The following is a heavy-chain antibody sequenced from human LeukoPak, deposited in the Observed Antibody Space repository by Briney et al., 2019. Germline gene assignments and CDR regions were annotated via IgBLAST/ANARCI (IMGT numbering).Heavy chain of an antibody. Sequence: SECLSLTCIVSGGSIDDSNYYWGWIRQPPEKGLEWIGSFYYTGNTYYSPSLQSRVTISADTSNNQFSLSLRSVTASDTAVYYCARRFHGSGSHFFDYWGQGKLVSVSS. J-gene: IGHJ4*02. CDR3: ARRFHGSGSHFFDY. CDR1: GGSIDDSNYY. D-gene: IGHD3-10*01. V-gene: IGHV4-39*01. CDR2: FYYTGNT.